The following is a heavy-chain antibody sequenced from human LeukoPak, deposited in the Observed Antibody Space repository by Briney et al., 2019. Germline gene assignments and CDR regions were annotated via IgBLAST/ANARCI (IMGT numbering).Heavy chain of an antibody. CDR3: AREDGLELWFDS. CDR2: IYTRGIT. J-gene: IGHJ5*01. Sequence: PSETLSLTCSVSGGSISSGTYYWSWIRQPAGKGLEWIGRIYTRGITNYNPSLKSRVTISVDTSKNQFSLKLSSVTAADTAVYYCAREDGLELWFDSWGQGTLVTVSS. D-gene: IGHD1-7*01. V-gene: IGHV4-61*02. CDR1: GGSISSGTYY.